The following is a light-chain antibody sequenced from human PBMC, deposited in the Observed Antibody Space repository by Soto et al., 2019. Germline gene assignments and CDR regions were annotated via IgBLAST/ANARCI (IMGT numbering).Light chain of an antibody. CDR3: HQYDSPLYA. Sequence: DIQMTQSPSTLSASVGDRVTITCRALQSISSWLAWYQEKPGKAPKLLIYKASSLESGVPSRFRGSGSGPEFTLTISSLQPEDFATDYCHQYDSPLYAFGQGTKLEIK. V-gene: IGKV1-5*03. CDR1: QSISSW. CDR2: KAS. J-gene: IGKJ2*01.